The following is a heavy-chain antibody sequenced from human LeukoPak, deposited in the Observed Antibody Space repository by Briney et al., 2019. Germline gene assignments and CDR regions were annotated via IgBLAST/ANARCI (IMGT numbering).Heavy chain of an antibody. CDR3: ARDYSQIPGAFDI. D-gene: IGHD2-15*01. CDR1: GFTFSSYS. CDR2: ISSSSSYI. V-gene: IGHV3-21*01. J-gene: IGHJ3*02. Sequence: GGSLRLSCAASGFTFSSYSMNWVRQAPGKGLEWVSSISSSSSYIYYADSVKGRFTISRDNAKNSLYLQMNSRRAEDTAVYYCARDYSQIPGAFDIWGQGTMVTVSS.